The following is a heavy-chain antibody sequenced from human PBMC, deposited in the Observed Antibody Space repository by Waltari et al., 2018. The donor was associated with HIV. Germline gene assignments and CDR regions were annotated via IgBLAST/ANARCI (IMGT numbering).Heavy chain of an antibody. J-gene: IGHJ4*02. V-gene: IGHV3-15*01. CDR1: GSTFSDAW. CDR2: IKSNTDGGTT. CDR3: TTVGGGTRDY. D-gene: IGHD3-16*01. Sequence: EVLLVESGGGLGKPGGSLRLSCAASGSTFSDAWMSWVRQAPGKGLELVGRIKSNTDGGTTDYAAPVKGRFTISRDGSKTTLYLEMNSLKTEDTAVYYCTTVGGGTRDYWGQGTLITVSS.